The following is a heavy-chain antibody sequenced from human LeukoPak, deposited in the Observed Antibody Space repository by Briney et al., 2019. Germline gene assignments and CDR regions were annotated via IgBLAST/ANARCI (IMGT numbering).Heavy chain of an antibody. CDR1: GGSFSTYY. J-gene: IGHJ1*01. Sequence: KPSETLSLTCTVSGGSFSTYYWSWIRQPPGKRLEFIGFFYYSGNTNYNPSLKSRVTMSVDTSQSQFSLKLRSVTAADTAVYYCARHLGVVTAFQFWGQGTLVTVSS. CDR3: ARHLGVVTAFQF. CDR2: FYYSGNT. V-gene: IGHV4-59*08. D-gene: IGHD2-21*02.